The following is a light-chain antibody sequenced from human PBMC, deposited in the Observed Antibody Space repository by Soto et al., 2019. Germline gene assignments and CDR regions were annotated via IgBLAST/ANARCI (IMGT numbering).Light chain of an antibody. CDR1: QSITSS. CDR2: GAS. CDR3: QQTYILPLT. V-gene: IGKV1-39*01. Sequence: DIQMTQSPFSLSASMGDRVAITCRASQSITSSLSWYQQKPGTAPKLLIYGASTLHGVVPSRFSGSGSGTDFTLTISSLQPEDFAIYYCQQTYILPLTFGGGTKV. J-gene: IGKJ4*01.